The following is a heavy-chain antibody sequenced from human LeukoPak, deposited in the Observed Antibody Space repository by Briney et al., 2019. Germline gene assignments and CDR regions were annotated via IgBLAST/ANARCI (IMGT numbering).Heavy chain of an antibody. V-gene: IGHV3-7*01. D-gene: IGHD2-15*01. Sequence: GGSLRLSCAASGFTFSSYWMSWVRQAPGKGLEWVANTNQDGSDKDCLDSVKGRFTISRDNAKNSLYLQMNSLRAEDTAVYYCARRYCGAGICYSTFDYWGQGSLVTVSS. CDR2: TNQDGSDK. CDR1: GFTFSSYW. J-gene: IGHJ4*02. CDR3: ARRYCGAGICYSTFDY.